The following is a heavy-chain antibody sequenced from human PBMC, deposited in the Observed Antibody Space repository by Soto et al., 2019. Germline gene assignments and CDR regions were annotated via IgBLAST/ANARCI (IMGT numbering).Heavy chain of an antibody. Sequence: GGSLRLSCAASGFTFSSYAMSWVRQAPGKGLEWVSAISGSGGSTYYADSVKGRFTMSRDNSKNTLYLQMNSLRAEDTAVYYCAKCVGDTSSTSCYSLYYWGQGTLVTVSS. CDR1: GFTFSSYA. CDR3: AKCVGDTSSTSCYSLYY. D-gene: IGHD2-2*02. J-gene: IGHJ4*02. V-gene: IGHV3-23*01. CDR2: ISGSGGST.